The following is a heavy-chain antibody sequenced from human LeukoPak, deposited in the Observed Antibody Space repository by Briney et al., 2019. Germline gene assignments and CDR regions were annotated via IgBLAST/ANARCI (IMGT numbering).Heavy chain of an antibody. J-gene: IGHJ4*02. Sequence: GGSLRLSCAASGFTFSNYWISWVRQAPGKGLEWVGNIQEDGSAKYYVDSVKGRFTISRDNAKNSLYLQMNSLRAEDTAVYYCARVSYGDRYWGQGTRVTVSS. CDR2: IQEDGSAK. V-gene: IGHV3-7*01. D-gene: IGHD4-17*01. CDR1: GFTFSNYW. CDR3: ARVSYGDRY.